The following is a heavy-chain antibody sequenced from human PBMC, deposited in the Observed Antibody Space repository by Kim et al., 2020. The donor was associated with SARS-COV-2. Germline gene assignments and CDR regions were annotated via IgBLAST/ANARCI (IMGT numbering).Heavy chain of an antibody. D-gene: IGHD6-13*01. Sequence: YYNPSLKGRVTLSGETSKNQFSLKLSSVTAADTAVFYWARHLSGSSWFDYWGQGSLVTVSS. V-gene: IGHV4-39*01. CDR3: ARHLSGSSWFDY. J-gene: IGHJ4*02.